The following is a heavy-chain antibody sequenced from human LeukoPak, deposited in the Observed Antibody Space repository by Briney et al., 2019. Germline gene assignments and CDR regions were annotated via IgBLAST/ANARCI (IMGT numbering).Heavy chain of an antibody. J-gene: IGHJ1*01. CDR3: ARGPNSGYYFRDFGFQH. Sequence: SETLSLTRMVSLGSLSSYFWSWLRQPPGKGREWIGYIYYSGSTNYNPSLMSRVTISVDTSKNQFSMKLSSVTAADTAVYYCARGPNSGYYFRDFGFQHWGQGTLVTVSS. D-gene: IGHD3-22*01. CDR1: LGSLSSYF. V-gene: IGHV4-59*01. CDR2: IYYSGST.